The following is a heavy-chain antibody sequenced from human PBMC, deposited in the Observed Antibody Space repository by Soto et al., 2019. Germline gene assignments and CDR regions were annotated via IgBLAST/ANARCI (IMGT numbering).Heavy chain of an antibody. D-gene: IGHD2-2*01. CDR3: AKVKGCSSTSCYDYFDY. CDR2: ISYDGSNK. Sequence: GGSLRLSCAASGFTFSSYGMHWVRQAPGKGLEWAAVISYDGSNKYYADSVKGRFTISRDNSKNTLYLQMNSLRAEDTAVYYCAKVKGCSSTSCYDYFDYWGQGTLVTVSS. V-gene: IGHV3-30*18. J-gene: IGHJ4*02. CDR1: GFTFSSYG.